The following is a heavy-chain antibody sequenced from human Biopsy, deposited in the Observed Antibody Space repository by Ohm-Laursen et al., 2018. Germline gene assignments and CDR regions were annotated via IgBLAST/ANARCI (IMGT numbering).Heavy chain of an antibody. CDR2: TSFDGSNK. D-gene: IGHD6-19*01. CDR3: AKDGGQWLGGAFDI. CDR1: GFGFYA. V-gene: IGHV3-30*18. Sequence: SLRVSCTASGFGFYAMHWVRQPPGKGLEWLAVTSFDGSNKFYAESVRGRFTISRDRSRDTLYLQMNRLTNEDTALYYCAKDGGQWLGGAFDIWGHGTMVIVAS. J-gene: IGHJ3*02.